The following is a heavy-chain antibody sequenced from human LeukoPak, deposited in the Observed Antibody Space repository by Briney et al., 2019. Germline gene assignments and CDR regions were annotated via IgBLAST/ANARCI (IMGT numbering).Heavy chain of an antibody. CDR3: ATPTSRQRGYSYGSNYYYYGMDV. CDR2: INHSGST. J-gene: IGHJ6*02. Sequence: SETLSLTCAVYGGSFSGYYWSWIRQPPGKGLEWIGEINHSGSTNYNPSLKSRVTISVDTSKNQFSLKLSSVTAADTAVYYCATPTSRQRGYSYGSNYYYYGMDVWGQGTTVTVSS. V-gene: IGHV4-34*01. D-gene: IGHD5-18*01. CDR1: GGSFSGYY.